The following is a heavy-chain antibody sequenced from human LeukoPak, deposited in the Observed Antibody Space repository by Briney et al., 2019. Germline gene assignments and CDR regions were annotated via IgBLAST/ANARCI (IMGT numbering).Heavy chain of an antibody. Sequence: NPSETLSLTCTVSGGSISSGGYYWSWIRQHPGKGLEWIGYIYYSGSTYYNPSLKSRVTISVDTSKNQFSLKLSSVTAADTAVYYCARDRGLPRAFDIWGQGTMVTVSS. CDR3: ARDRGLPRAFDI. D-gene: IGHD5-12*01. CDR2: IYYSGST. V-gene: IGHV4-31*03. CDR1: GGSISSGGYY. J-gene: IGHJ3*02.